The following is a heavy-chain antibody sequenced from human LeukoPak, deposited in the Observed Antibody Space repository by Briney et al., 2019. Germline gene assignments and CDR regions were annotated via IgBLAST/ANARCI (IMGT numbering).Heavy chain of an antibody. CDR1: GGSISSSSYY. V-gene: IGHV4-39*01. CDR3: ARHHPLVRFLEWLPSAPFVP. D-gene: IGHD3-3*01. J-gene: IGHJ5*02. Sequence: PSETLSLTCTVSGGSISSSSYYWGWIRQPPGKGLEWIGSIYYSGSTYYNPSLKSRVTISVDTSKNQVSLKLSSVTAADTAVYYCARHHPLVRFLEWLPSAPFVPWGQGTLVTVS. CDR2: IYYSGST.